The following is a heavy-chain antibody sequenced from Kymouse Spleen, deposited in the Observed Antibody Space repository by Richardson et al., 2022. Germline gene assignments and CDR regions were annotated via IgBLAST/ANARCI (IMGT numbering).Heavy chain of an antibody. D-gene: IGHD3-10*01. J-gene: IGHJ6*02. Sequence: EVQLVESGGGLVQPGGSLRLSCAASGFTFSSYAMSWVRQAPGKGLEWVSAISGSGGSTYYADSVKGRFTISRDNSKNTLYLQMNSLRAEDTAVYYCAKITMVREGYYYYGMDVWGQGTTVTVSS. V-gene: IGHV3-23*04. CDR3: AKITMVREGYYYYGMDV. CDR2: ISGSGGST. CDR1: GFTFSSYA.